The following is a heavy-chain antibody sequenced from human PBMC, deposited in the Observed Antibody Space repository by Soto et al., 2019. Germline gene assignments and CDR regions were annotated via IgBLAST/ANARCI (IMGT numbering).Heavy chain of an antibody. CDR2: ISGSGGST. CDR1: GFTFSSYA. J-gene: IGHJ4*02. D-gene: IGHD2-15*01. V-gene: IGHV3-23*01. Sequence: EVQLLESGGGLVQPGGSLRLSCAASGFTFSSYAMSWVRQAPGKGLEWVSAISGSGGSTYYADSVKGRFTISRDNSKNTLYLQMNSLRAEDTAVYYCAKEMWGTGCSGGRCYSAYFDYWGQGTLVTVSS. CDR3: AKEMWGTGCSGGRCYSAYFDY.